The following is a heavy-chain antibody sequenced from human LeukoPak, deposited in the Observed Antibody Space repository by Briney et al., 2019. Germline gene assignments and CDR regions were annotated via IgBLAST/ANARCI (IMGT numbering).Heavy chain of an antibody. Sequence: SETLSLTCTVSGGSISSYYWSWIRQPPGKGLEWIGYIYYSGSTNYNPSLKSRVTISVDTSKNQFSLKLSSVTAADTAVYYCARVCNFCGGDWYWYFDLWGRGTLVTVSS. CDR2: IYYSGST. D-gene: IGHD2-21*01. V-gene: IGHV4-59*01. J-gene: IGHJ2*01. CDR1: GGSISSYY. CDR3: ARVCNFCGGDWYWYFDL.